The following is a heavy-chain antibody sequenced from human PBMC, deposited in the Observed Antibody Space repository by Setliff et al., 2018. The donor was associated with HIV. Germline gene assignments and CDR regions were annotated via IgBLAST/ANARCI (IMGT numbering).Heavy chain of an antibody. J-gene: IGHJ4*02. D-gene: IGHD2-8*01. CDR1: GGSLTSHF. CDR3: AKYVCLDNMCQGFDY. CDR2: IYYTGRT. Sequence: SETLSLTCTVSGGSLTSHFWSWIRQTPGRGLEWIGSIYYTGRTNYNPSLKSRVIMSVDTSKNQFSLRVTSVTAADTALYYCAKYVCLDNMCQGFDYWGQGSLVTVSS. V-gene: IGHV4-59*11.